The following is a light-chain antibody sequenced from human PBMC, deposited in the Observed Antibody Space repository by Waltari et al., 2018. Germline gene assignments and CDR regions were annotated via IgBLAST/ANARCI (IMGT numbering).Light chain of an antibody. CDR3: QQSDGIPFT. J-gene: IGKJ2*01. Sequence: DIKMTQSPSSLSASVGVVVTITCRASQSVTRFLNWYKQKPGKAPRLLIFTTSNLQGGVPSRFSGSGSGTDFTLTINGLQPEDYATYYCQQSDGIPFTFGQGTKVDVK. V-gene: IGKV1-39*01. CDR2: TTS. CDR1: QSVTRF.